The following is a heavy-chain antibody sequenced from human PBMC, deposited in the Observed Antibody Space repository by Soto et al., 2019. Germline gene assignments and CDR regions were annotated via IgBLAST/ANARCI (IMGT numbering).Heavy chain of an antibody. D-gene: IGHD4-17*01. CDR1: GFSLSTSGVG. V-gene: IGHV2-5*02. CDR3: VRRRRTTVTVGTNYWYFDL. J-gene: IGHJ2*01. CDR2: IYWDDDK. Sequence: QITLKESGPTLMKPTQTLTLTCTFSGFSLSTSGVGVGWIRQPPGKALEWLALIYWDDDKRYKSSLQSRITITKDPSKNQVVLTMANMDPVDTATYYCVRRRRTTVTVGTNYWYFDLWGRGTLVTVSS.